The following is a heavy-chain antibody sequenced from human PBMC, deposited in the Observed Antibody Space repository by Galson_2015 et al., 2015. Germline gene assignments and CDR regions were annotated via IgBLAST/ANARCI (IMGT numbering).Heavy chain of an antibody. CDR3: ARKGLGVRRGGFPKNWFDP. Sequence: LTCAVYGGSFSGYYWSWIRQPPGKGLEWIGEINHSGSTNNNPSLKSRVTISVDTSKNQFSLKLSSVTAADTAMYYCARKGLGVRRGGFPKNWFDPWGQGTLVTVSS. V-gene: IGHV4-34*01. D-gene: IGHD3-16*01. J-gene: IGHJ5*02. CDR2: INHSGST. CDR1: GGSFSGYY.